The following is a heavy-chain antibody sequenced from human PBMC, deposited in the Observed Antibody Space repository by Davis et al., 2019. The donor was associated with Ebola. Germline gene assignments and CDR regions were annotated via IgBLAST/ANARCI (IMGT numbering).Heavy chain of an antibody. D-gene: IGHD3-10*01. J-gene: IGHJ6*04. V-gene: IGHV1-2*06. Sequence: ASVKVSCKASGYTFTGYYMHCVRQAPGQGLEWMGRINPNSGGTNYAQKFQGRVTMTRDSSISTAYMELSRLRSDDTAVYYCATLWFGELLGMDVWGKGTTVTVSS. CDR2: INPNSGGT. CDR1: GYTFTGYY. CDR3: ATLWFGELLGMDV.